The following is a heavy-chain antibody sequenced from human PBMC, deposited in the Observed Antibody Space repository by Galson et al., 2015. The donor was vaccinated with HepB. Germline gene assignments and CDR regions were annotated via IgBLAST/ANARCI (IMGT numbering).Heavy chain of an antibody. J-gene: IGHJ4*02. Sequence: SLRLSCAASGFTFRIHGMNWVRQAPGKGLEWVASIWSDGTNKYYADSVKGRFTVSRDNSRNALYLQMNSLGAEDTAVYHCAREGDLYNYWSALDFWGQGTLVTVSS. D-gene: IGHD3-3*01. V-gene: IGHV3-33*01. CDR2: IWSDGTNK. CDR3: AREGDLYNYWSALDF. CDR1: GFTFRIHG.